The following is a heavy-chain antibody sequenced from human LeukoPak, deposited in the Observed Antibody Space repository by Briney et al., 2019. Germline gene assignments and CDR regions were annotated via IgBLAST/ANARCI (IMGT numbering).Heavy chain of an antibody. CDR3: ARDNAFDF. CDR2: ISSGSSSI. Sequence: ETLSLTCVVSGGSISSSNWWSWVRQGPGKGLDWVSSISSGSSSIYYADSLKGRFTISRDNAKNSLYLQMNSLGAEDTAVYYCARDNAFDFWGQGTVVTVSS. CDR1: GGSISSSN. J-gene: IGHJ3*01. V-gene: IGHV3-21*01.